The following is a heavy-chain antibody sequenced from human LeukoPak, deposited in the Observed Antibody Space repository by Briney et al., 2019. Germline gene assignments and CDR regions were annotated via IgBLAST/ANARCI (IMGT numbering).Heavy chain of an antibody. CDR2: LRGNGDT. Sequence: GGSLRLSCAASGFSFSTYAMSWVREAPARGLEWVSSLRGNGDTFYADSVKGRFTVSRDDSRNTVYLQLNNLRVEDTAIYYCAKANWISSADAVFWGQGTVVTVSS. CDR3: AKANWISSADAVF. D-gene: IGHD2-2*03. CDR1: GFSFSTYA. J-gene: IGHJ4*02. V-gene: IGHV3-23*01.